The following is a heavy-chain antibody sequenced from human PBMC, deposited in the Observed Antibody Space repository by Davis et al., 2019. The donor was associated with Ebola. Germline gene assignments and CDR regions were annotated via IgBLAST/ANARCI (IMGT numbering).Heavy chain of an antibody. CDR1: GFIFRSYV. CDR2: FGTSGDT. D-gene: IGHD1-26*01. CDR3: AKDTSNIWFDI. J-gene: IGHJ3*02. V-gene: IGHV3-23*01. Sequence: GESLKISCAASGFIFRSYVMSWVCQASGKALECVSTFGTSGDTYYAASVKGRFTISRDNSKNTLYLQMNGLRVDDTAIYYCAKDTSNIWFDIWGQGTMVTVSS.